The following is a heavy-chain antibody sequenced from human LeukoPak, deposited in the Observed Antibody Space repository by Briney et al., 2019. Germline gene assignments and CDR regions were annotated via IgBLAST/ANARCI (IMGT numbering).Heavy chain of an antibody. D-gene: IGHD2-2*01. CDR3: ARCCSSTSCRLFDP. CDR1: GYTFTGYY. Sequence: ASVKVSCKASGYTFTGYYMHWVRQAPGQGLEWMGWINPNSGGTNYAQKFQGRVTMTRDTSISTAYMELSRLRSDDTAVYYCARCCSSTSCRLFDPWGQGTLVTVSS. CDR2: INPNSGGT. V-gene: IGHV1-2*02. J-gene: IGHJ5*02.